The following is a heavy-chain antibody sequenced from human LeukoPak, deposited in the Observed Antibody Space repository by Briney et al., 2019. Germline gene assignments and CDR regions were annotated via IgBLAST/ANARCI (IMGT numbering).Heavy chain of an antibody. CDR3: ARKGYSGSYGTNC. D-gene: IGHD1-26*01. J-gene: IGHJ4*02. CDR2: INHSGST. CDR1: GGSFSGYY. Sequence: SETLSLTCAVYGGSFSGYYWSWIRQPPGKGLEWIGEINHSGSTNYNPSLKSRVTISVDTSKNQFSLKLSSVTAADTAVYYCARKGYSGSYGTNCWGQGTLVTVSS. V-gene: IGHV4-34*01.